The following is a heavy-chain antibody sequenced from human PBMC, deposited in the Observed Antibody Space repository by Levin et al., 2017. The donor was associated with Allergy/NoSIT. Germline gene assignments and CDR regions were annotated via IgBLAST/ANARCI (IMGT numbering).Heavy chain of an antibody. CDR2: ISAYNGNT. J-gene: IGHJ6*02. CDR1: GYTFTSYG. CDR3: ARWGGPGYCSGGSCPKPHYYYYYGMDV. Sequence: ASVKVSCKASGYTFTSYGISWVRQAPGQGLEWMGWISAYNGNTNYAQKLQGRVTMTTDTSTSTAYMELRSLRSDDTAVYYCARWGGPGYCSGGSCPKPHYYYYYGMDVWGQGTTVTVSS. D-gene: IGHD2-15*01. V-gene: IGHV1-18*01.